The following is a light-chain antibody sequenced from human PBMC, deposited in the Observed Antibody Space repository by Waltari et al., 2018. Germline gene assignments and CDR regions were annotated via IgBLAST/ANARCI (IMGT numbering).Light chain of an antibody. CDR2: KAS. Sequence: DNQMTQSPSTLSASVGDSVTITCRASETVLTWLAWYQQKPGKAPKLLIYKASSLESGVPSRFSGSASGTEFTLTISSLQPDDSATYYCLQYHSYSKFGQGTKLEIK. CDR1: ETVLTW. V-gene: IGKV1-5*03. J-gene: IGKJ2*01. CDR3: LQYHSYSK.